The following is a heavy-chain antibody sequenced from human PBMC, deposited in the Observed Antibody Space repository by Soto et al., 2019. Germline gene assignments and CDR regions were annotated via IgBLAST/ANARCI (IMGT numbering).Heavy chain of an antibody. CDR2: ISAYNGNT. D-gene: IGHD3-22*01. CDR1: GYTFTSYA. V-gene: IGHV1-18*01. Sequence: ASVKVSCKASGYTFTSYAISWVRQAPGQGLEWMGWISAYNGNTNYAQKLQGRVTMTTDTSTSTAYMELRSLRAEDTAVYYCAKIPGHFDSSGYSAFDLWGQGTLVTVS. J-gene: IGHJ4*02. CDR3: AKIPGHFDSSGYSAFDL.